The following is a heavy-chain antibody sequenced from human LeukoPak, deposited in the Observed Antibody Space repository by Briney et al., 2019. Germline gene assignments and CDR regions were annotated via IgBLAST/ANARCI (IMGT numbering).Heavy chain of an antibody. D-gene: IGHD3-16*01. CDR3: ARGGSPPDY. Sequence: SETLSLTCSVSGGSISSYYWSWIRQPPGKGLEWIGYIYYSGSTNYNPSLKSRVTISVDTSKNQFSLKLSSVTAADTAVYYCARGGSPPDYWGQGTLVTVSS. CDR1: GGSISSYY. J-gene: IGHJ4*02. V-gene: IGHV4-59*08. CDR2: IYYSGST.